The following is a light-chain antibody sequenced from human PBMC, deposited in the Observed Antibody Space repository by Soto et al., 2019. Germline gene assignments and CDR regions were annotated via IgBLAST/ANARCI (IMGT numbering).Light chain of an antibody. Sequence: QSALTQPASVSGSPGQSITISCTGSSSDVGGYDYVSWYQQHPGKPPKLMIYDVSNRPSGVSDRFSGSKSGNTASLTISGLQAEDEADYYCRSYTSSSTSCVFGTGTKVTVL. V-gene: IGLV2-14*01. J-gene: IGLJ1*01. CDR1: SSDVGGYDY. CDR3: RSYTSSSTSCV. CDR2: DVS.